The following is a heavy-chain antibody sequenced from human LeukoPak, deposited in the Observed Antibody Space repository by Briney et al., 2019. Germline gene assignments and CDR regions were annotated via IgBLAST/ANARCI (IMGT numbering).Heavy chain of an antibody. CDR1: GFTFSSYS. Sequence: GGSLRLSCAASGFTFSSYSMNWVRQAPGKGLEWVSSISSSSSYIYYADSVKGRFTISRDNAKNSLYLQMNSLRAEDTAVYYCARDSGAGVRPSYYYYMDVWGKRTTVTVSS. J-gene: IGHJ6*03. CDR3: ARDSGAGVRPSYYYYMDV. D-gene: IGHD1-1*01. CDR2: ISSSSSYI. V-gene: IGHV3-21*01.